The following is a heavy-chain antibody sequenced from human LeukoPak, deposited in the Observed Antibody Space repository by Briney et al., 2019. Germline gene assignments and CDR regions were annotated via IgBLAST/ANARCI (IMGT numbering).Heavy chain of an antibody. CDR3: ARYCSSTSCYADRDY. J-gene: IGHJ4*02. D-gene: IGHD2-2*01. CDR2: ISSSGSTI. CDR1: GFTFSSYE. V-gene: IGHV3-48*03. Sequence: GGSLRLSCAASGFTFSSYEMNWVRQAPGKGLEWVSYISSSGSTIYYADSVKGRFTISRDNAKNSLYLQMNSLRAEDTAVYYCARYCSSTSCYADRDYWGQGTLVTVSS.